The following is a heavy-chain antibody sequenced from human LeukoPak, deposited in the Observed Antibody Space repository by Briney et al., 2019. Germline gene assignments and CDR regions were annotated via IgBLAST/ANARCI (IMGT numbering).Heavy chain of an antibody. Sequence: MHGESLKISCKGSGYSFANYWIGWVRRMPGKGLEWMGTIYPGDSDPRYSTSFQGQVTISADKSLSTAYLQWSSLKAADTAMYYCARRRHCTSGSCEDFDYWGQGTLVTVSS. CDR2: IYPGDSDP. D-gene: IGHD2-15*01. J-gene: IGHJ4*02. CDR1: GYSFANYW. CDR3: ARRRHCTSGSCEDFDY. V-gene: IGHV5-51*01.